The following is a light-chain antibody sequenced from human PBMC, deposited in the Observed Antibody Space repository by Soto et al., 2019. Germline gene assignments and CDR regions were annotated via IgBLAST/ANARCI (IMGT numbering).Light chain of an antibody. Sequence: EVVLTQSPGTLSLSLGERATLSCRGSQSVSSNYLAWYQQRPGQAPRLLIYGASSRATGIPDRFSGSGSGTDFTLTISRLEPEDSAVYFCQHYSSQTFGQGTKVDIK. J-gene: IGKJ1*01. CDR1: QSVSSNY. CDR3: QHYSSQT. V-gene: IGKV3-20*01. CDR2: GAS.